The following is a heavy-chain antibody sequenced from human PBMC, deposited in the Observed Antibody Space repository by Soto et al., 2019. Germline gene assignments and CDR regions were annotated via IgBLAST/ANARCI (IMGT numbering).Heavy chain of an antibody. J-gene: IGHJ6*02. V-gene: IGHV5-51*01. D-gene: IGHD2-15*01. CDR1: GYSFPSYW. CDR2: IYPGDSDT. Sequence: PGEAPKISCKGSGYSFPSYWIGWVRQIPGKGLEWMGIIYPGDSDTRYSPSFQGQVTISADRSISTAYLQRSSLKASDTAMYYCARHGDGLGYCSGGSCYAKNHYYYYGMDLWGQGTTVTVSS. CDR3: ARHGDGLGYCSGGSCYAKNHYYYYGMDL.